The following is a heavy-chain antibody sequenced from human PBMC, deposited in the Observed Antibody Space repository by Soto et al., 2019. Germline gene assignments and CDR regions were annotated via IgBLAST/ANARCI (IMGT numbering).Heavy chain of an antibody. CDR3: ARSGSLEMATIRLYFDY. CDR1: GGTFSSYA. D-gene: IGHD5-12*01. J-gene: IGHJ4*02. V-gene: IGHV1-69*13. CDR2: IIPIFGTA. Sequence: WASVKVSCKASGGTFSSYAISWVRQAPGQGLEWMGGIIPIFGTANYAQKFQGRVTITADESTSTAYMELSSLRSEDTAVYYCARSGSLEMATIRLYFDYWGQGTLVTVSS.